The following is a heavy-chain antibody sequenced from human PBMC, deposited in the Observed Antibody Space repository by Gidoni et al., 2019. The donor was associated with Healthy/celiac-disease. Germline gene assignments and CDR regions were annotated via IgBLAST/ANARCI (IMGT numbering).Heavy chain of an antibody. J-gene: IGHJ4*02. CDR2: INHSGST. Sequence: QVQLQQWGAGLLKPSETLSLTCAVYGGSFSGYSWSWIRQPPGKGLEWIGEINHSGSTNYNPALKSRVTISGDTAKNQFSLKLSSVTAADTAVYYCARRRAGGYCSSTSCYPFDYWGQGTLVTVSS. CDR3: ARRRAGGYCSSTSCYPFDY. D-gene: IGHD2-2*03. V-gene: IGHV4-34*01. CDR1: GGSFSGYS.